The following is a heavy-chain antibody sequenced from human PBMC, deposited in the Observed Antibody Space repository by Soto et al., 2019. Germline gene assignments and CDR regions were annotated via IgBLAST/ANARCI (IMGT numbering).Heavy chain of an antibody. CDR2: IRSKANSYAT. CDR3: TRHGGETGTTQYYYYYMDV. CDR1: GFTFSGSA. D-gene: IGHD1-7*01. J-gene: IGHJ6*03. Sequence: PGGSLRLSCAASGFTFSGSAMHWVRQASGKGLEWVGRIRSKANSYATAYAASVKGRFTISRDDSKNTAYLQMNSLKTEDTAVYYCTRHGGETGTTQYYYYYMDVWGKGTTVTVSS. V-gene: IGHV3-73*01.